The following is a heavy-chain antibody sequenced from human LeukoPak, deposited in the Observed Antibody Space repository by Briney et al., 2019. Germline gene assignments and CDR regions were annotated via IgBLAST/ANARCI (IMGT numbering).Heavy chain of an antibody. Sequence: GGSLRLSCSASGFTFSYYAMHWVRQAPGKGLEWVSVIYSGGSTYYADSVKGRFTISRDNSKNTLYLQMNSLRAEDTAVYYCARVYYDSTYYFDYWGQGTLVTVSS. CDR3: ARVYYDSTYYFDY. CDR2: IYSGGST. J-gene: IGHJ4*02. V-gene: IGHV3-53*01. CDR1: GFTFSYYA. D-gene: IGHD3-22*01.